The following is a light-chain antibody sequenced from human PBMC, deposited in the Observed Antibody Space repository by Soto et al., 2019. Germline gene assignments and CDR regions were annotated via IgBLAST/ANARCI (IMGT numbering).Light chain of an antibody. CDR3: RQYAQLPET. V-gene: IGKV3-15*01. CDR1: HSVRSS. Sequence: PGAPKESATLSSTASHSVRSSLAWYQQKPGQAPRLLIHGASTRATGIPGRFSGSGSGTEITYVCGIGLPEDFVFYYCRQYAQLPETFGRGTKVDIK. CDR2: GAS. J-gene: IGKJ1*01.